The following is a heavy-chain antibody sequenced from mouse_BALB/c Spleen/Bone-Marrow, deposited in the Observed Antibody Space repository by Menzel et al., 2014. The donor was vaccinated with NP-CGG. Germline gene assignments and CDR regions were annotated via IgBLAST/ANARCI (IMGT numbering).Heavy chain of an antibody. CDR2: INPSNGGT. V-gene: IGHV1S81*02. CDR3: TREGTFFAY. J-gene: IGHJ3*01. D-gene: IGHD3-3*01. CDR1: GYTFTSYY. Sequence: VQLQQSGAELVKPGASVMLSCKSSGYTFTSYYMYWVKQRPGQGLEWIGGINPSNGGTNFNEKFKSKATLTVDKSSSTAYMQLSSLTSEDSAVYYCTREGTFFAYWGQGTLVTVSA.